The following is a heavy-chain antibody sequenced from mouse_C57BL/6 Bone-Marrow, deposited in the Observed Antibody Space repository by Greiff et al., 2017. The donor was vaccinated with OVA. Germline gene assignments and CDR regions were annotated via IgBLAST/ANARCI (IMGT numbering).Heavy chain of an antibody. J-gene: IGHJ3*01. CDR2: IDPSDSYT. Sequence: QVQLKQPGAELVRPGTSVKLSCKASGYTFTSYWMNWVKQRPGQGLEWIGVIDPSDSYTNYNQKFKGKATLTVDTSSSTAYMQLSSLTSEDSAVYYCARDHDGYSAWFACWGQGTLVTVSA. D-gene: IGHD2-3*01. CDR1: GYTFTSYW. V-gene: IGHV1-59*01. CDR3: ARDHDGYSAWFAC.